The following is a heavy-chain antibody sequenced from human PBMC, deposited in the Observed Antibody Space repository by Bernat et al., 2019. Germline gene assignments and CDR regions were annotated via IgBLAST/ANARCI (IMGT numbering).Heavy chain of an antibody. Sequence: QVQLVQSGAEVKKPGASVKVSCKASGYTLTSYGISWVRQAPGQGLEWMGWISAYNGNTNYAQKLQGRVTMTTDTSTSTAYMELRSLRSDDTAVYYCARDPPNRGSYYARWFDPWGQGTLVTVSS. CDR1: GYTLTSYG. J-gene: IGHJ5*02. D-gene: IGHD1-26*01. CDR2: ISAYNGNT. CDR3: ARDPPNRGSYYARWFDP. V-gene: IGHV1-18*01.